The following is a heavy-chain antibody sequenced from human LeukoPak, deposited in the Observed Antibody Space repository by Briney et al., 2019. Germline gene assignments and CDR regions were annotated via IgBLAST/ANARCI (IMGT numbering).Heavy chain of an antibody. J-gene: IGHJ4*02. CDR3: ARSRNDDGNNGGFDY. CDR1: GFTFSSYS. CDR2: ISRSSSFI. V-gene: IGHV3-21*01. Sequence: GGSLRLSCAASGFTFSSYSMNWVRQAPGKGLEWVSSISRSSSFIYYADSVEGRSTISRDNAKNSLYLQMNSLRAEDTALYYYARSRNDDGNNGGFDYWGQGTLVTVSS. D-gene: IGHD4-17*01.